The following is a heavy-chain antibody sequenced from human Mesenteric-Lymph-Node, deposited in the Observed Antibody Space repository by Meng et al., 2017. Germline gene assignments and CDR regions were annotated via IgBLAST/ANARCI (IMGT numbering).Heavy chain of an antibody. V-gene: IGHV1-69*01. CDR3: AKTDIGDGYYFDY. Sequence: QVELATSGAEVKKPGSSVKVACKASGGSFSSYDISWVRQAPGQGLEWMGGIIPIFGTANYAQKFQGRVTMTADASTNTACMELSGLRSEDTAVYYCAKTDIGDGYYFDYWGQGTLVTVSS. D-gene: IGHD1-1*01. J-gene: IGHJ4*02. CDR1: GGSFSSYD. CDR2: IIPIFGTA.